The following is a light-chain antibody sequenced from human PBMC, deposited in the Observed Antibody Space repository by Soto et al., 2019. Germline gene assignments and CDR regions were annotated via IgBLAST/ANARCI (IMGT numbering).Light chain of an antibody. CDR2: DVT. J-gene: IGLJ1*01. CDR3: SSYTTSSSYV. V-gene: IGLV2-14*01. Sequence: QSVLTQPASVSGSPGQSITISCTGTSSDVGGYTYVSWYQQHPGKASKLMIYDVTSRPSGVSYRFSGSKSGNTASLTISGLQAEDEADYYCSSYTTSSSYVFGTGTKVTVL. CDR1: SSDVGGYTY.